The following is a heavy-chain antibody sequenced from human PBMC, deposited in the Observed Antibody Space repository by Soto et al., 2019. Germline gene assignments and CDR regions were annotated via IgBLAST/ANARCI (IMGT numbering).Heavy chain of an antibody. Sequence: QLQLQESGSGLVKPSQTLSLTCAVSGGSISSGGFSWSWIRQPPGKGLEWIGYISHSGSTSYNPSLKRRVTISIDRCTTQFSLKMNSVTAADTAVYYCARDNGGDLDYWGQGTLVTVSS. J-gene: IGHJ4*02. CDR2: ISHSGST. V-gene: IGHV4-30-2*01. CDR3: ARDNGGDLDY. CDR1: GGSISSGGFS. D-gene: IGHD2-21*02.